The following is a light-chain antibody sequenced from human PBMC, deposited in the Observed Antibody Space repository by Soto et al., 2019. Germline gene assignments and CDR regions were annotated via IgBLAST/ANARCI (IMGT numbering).Light chain of an antibody. CDR2: KTS. CDR3: QQYKTT. V-gene: IGKV1-5*03. J-gene: IGKJ3*01. CDR1: QTISSW. Sequence: DIHMTQSPSTLSASVGDRVTITCRASQTISSWLAWYQQKPGKAPKLLIHKTSILESGVPSRFSGNGSGTEFTLTISSLQPDDVATYYCQQYKTTFGPGTKVDIK.